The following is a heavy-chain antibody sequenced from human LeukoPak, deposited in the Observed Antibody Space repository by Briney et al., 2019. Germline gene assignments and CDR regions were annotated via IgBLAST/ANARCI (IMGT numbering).Heavy chain of an antibody. V-gene: IGHV4-38-2*01. CDR2: IYHSGST. J-gene: IGHJ4*02. D-gene: IGHD1-26*01. Sequence: PSETLSLTCEVSGYSISTNYYWGWIRLPPGKTLEWIGNIYHSGSTSYNPSLKSRVTISVDTSKNQFSLKLNSVTAADTAVYYCAALGVGPTTVNSWGPGTLVTVSS. CDR1: GYSISTNYY. CDR3: AALGVGPTTVNS.